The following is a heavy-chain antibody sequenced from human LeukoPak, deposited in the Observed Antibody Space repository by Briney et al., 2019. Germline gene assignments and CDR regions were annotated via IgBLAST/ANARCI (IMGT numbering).Heavy chain of an antibody. V-gene: IGHV1-18*01. J-gene: IGHJ5*02. Sequence: ASVKVSCKASGYTFTSYGISWVRQAPGQGLEWMGWISVYNGNTNYAQKLQGRVTITTDTSTRTAYMELRSLRSDDTAVYYCARNSGSARPLDPWGQGTLVTVSS. D-gene: IGHD3-10*01. CDR1: GYTFTSYG. CDR3: ARNSGSARPLDP. CDR2: ISVYNGNT.